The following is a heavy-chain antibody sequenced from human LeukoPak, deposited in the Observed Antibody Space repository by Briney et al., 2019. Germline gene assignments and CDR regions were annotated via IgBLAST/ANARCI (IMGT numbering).Heavy chain of an antibody. J-gene: IGHJ3*02. D-gene: IGHD3-22*01. CDR1: GGSISSYY. Sequence: SETLSLTCTVSGGSISSYYWSWIRQPPGKGLEWIGYIYYSGSTNYNPSLRSRVPISVDTSKNQFSLKLTSVTAADTAVYYCARLRRGFDISGYYAFDIWGQGTMVTVSS. V-gene: IGHV4-59*01. CDR3: ARLRRGFDISGYYAFDI. CDR2: IYYSGST.